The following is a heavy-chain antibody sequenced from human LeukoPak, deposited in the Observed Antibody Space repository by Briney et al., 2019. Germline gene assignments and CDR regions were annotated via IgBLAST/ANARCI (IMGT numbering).Heavy chain of an antibody. CDR1: GYTFTSYD. CDR2: INPSGGST. CDR3: ARDLTGGFDY. D-gene: IGHD7-27*01. V-gene: IGHV1-46*01. Sequence: ASVKVSCKASGYTFTSYDINWVRQAPGQGLEWMGIINPSGGSTSYAQKFQGRVTMTRDTSTSTVYMELSSLRSEDTAVYYCARDLTGGFDYWGQGTLVTVSS. J-gene: IGHJ4*02.